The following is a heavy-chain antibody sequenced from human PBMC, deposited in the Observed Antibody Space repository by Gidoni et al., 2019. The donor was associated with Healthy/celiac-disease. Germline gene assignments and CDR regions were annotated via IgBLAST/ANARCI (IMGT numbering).Heavy chain of an antibody. CDR1: GYSFPTYW. J-gene: IGHJ6*03. V-gene: IGHV5-10-1*03. Sequence: EVQLVQSGAEVKKPGESLRISCTGSGYSFPTYWISWVRQMPGKGLEWMGRIDPSDSYTNYSPSFQGHVTISADKSISTAYLQWSSLKASDTAMYYCARRRGGRDYYYYYMDVWGKGTTVTVSS. CDR2: IDPSDSYT. CDR3: ARRRGGRDYYYYYMDV. D-gene: IGHD3-10*01.